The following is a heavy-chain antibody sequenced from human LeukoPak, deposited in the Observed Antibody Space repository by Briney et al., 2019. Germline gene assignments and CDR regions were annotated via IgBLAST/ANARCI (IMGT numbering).Heavy chain of an antibody. D-gene: IGHD3-10*01. J-gene: IGHJ6*04. CDR3: ARDDGYGSGSLNPCYYYGMDV. V-gene: IGHV3-7*03. Sequence: GGSLRLSCAASGFTFSSYWMSWVRQAPGKGLEWVANIKQDGSEKNYVDSVKGRFTISRDNAKNSLLLQMDSLRAEDTAVYYCARDDGYGSGSLNPCYYYGMDVWGKGTTVTVSS. CDR1: GFTFSSYW. CDR2: IKQDGSEK.